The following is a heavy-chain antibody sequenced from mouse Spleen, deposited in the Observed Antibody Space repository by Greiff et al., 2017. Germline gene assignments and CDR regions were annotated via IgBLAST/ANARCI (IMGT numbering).Heavy chain of an antibody. CDR2: IYPGDGDT. CDR3: ARSGLRPGFAY. J-gene: IGHJ3*01. D-gene: IGHD2-4*01. CDR1: GYAFSSYW. V-gene: IGHV1-80*01. Sequence: QVQLKESGAELVRPGSSVKISCKASGYAFSSYWMNWVKQRPGQGLEWIGQIYPGDGDTNYNGKFKGKATLTADKSSSTAYMQLSSLTSEDSAVYFCARSGLRPGFAYWGQGTLVTVSA.